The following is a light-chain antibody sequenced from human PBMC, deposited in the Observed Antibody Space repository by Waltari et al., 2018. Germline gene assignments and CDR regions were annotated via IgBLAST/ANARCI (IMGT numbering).Light chain of an antibody. CDR2: EVS. Sequence: QSALTQPRSVSGSPGQSVTISCTGTSSDVGAYNYVSWYQQHPGKAPKLMIYEVSNRPSGISDRFSGSKSANTAALTISGLQADDEADYYCCSYAGSYTFAVFGTGTKVTV. V-gene: IGLV2-11*01. J-gene: IGLJ1*01. CDR1: SSDVGAYNY. CDR3: CSYAGSYTFAV.